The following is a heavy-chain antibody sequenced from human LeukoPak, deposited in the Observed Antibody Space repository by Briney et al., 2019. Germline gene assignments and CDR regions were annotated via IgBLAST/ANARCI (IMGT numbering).Heavy chain of an antibody. V-gene: IGHV3-23*01. CDR1: GFTFSSYA. D-gene: IGHD5-18*01. CDR2: ISGSGNST. CDR3: AKLIRLWLEFDY. Sequence: GGSLRLSCAASGFTFSSYAMSWVRQAPGRGLEWVSAISGSGNSTYYADSVKGRFTISRDNSKNTLYLQMNSLRAEDTAVYYCAKLIRLWLEFDYWGQGTLVTVSS. J-gene: IGHJ4*02.